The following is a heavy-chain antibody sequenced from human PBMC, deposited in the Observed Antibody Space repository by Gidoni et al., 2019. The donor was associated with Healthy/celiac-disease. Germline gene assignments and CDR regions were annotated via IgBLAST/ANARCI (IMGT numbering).Heavy chain of an antibody. D-gene: IGHD3-22*01. Sequence: EVQLLESGGGLVQPGGSLRLDCAASGVTCSSYAMSWVRQAPGKGREWVSAISGCGCSTFYADSVKGRFTISRDNSKNTLYLQMNSLRAEDTAVYYCAKDIRGDSSGPLLDPWGQGTLVTVSS. V-gene: IGHV3-23*01. CDR2: ISGCGCST. CDR1: GVTCSSYA. J-gene: IGHJ5*02. CDR3: AKDIRGDSSGPLLDP.